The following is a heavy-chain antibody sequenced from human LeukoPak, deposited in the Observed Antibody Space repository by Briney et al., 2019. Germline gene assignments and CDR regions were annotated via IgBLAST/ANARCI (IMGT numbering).Heavy chain of an antibody. J-gene: IGHJ4*02. CDR1: GGTFSSYA. D-gene: IGHD5-18*01. CDR2: IIPIFGTA. Sequence: SVKVSCKASGGTFSSYAISWVRQAPGQGLEWMGGIIPIFGTANYAQKFQGRVTINADKSTSTAYIELSSLRSEDTAVYYCARDHGYGLYYFDYWGQGTLVTVSS. V-gene: IGHV1-69*06. CDR3: ARDHGYGLYYFDY.